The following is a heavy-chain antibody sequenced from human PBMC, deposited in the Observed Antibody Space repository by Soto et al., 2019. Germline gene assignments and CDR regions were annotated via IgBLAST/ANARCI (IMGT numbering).Heavy chain of an antibody. CDR2: ISSSSSTI. J-gene: IGHJ4*02. Sequence: GGSLRLSCAASGFTFSSYSMNWVRQAPGKGLEWVSYISSSSSTIYYADSVKGRFTISRDNAKNSLYLQMNSLRAEDTAVYYCASNPIYGIARNYFDYWGQGTLVTVSS. CDR1: GFTFSSYS. CDR3: ASNPIYGIARNYFDY. D-gene: IGHD6-13*01. V-gene: IGHV3-48*01.